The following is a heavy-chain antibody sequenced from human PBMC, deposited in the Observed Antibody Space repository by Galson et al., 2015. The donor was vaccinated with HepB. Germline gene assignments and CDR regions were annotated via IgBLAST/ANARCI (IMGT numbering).Heavy chain of an antibody. CDR2: IRQDGGEI. V-gene: IGHV3-7*03. J-gene: IGHJ4*01. CDR1: GFTFSNYW. Sequence: SLRLSCAASGFTFSNYWLHWVRQAPGKGLEWMANIRQDGGEIYYMESVKGRFTISRDNAKKSLYLQMSSLRVEDTAVYYCASWGGGDDYWGHGTLVTVSS. CDR3: ASWGGGDDY. D-gene: IGHD3-16*01.